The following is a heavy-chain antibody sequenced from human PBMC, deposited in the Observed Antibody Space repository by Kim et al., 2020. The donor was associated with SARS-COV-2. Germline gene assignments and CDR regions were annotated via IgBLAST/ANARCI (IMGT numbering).Heavy chain of an antibody. CDR1: GFTFSSYG. CDR2: ISYDGSNK. Sequence: GGSLRLSCAASGFTFSSYGMHWVRQAPGKGLEWVAVISYDGSNKYYADSVKGRFTISRDNSKNTLYLQMNSLRAEDTAVYYCAKGGGATVVTDAGYWGQGTLVTVSS. V-gene: IGHV3-30*18. CDR3: AKGGGATVVTDAGY. D-gene: IGHD1-26*01. J-gene: IGHJ4*02.